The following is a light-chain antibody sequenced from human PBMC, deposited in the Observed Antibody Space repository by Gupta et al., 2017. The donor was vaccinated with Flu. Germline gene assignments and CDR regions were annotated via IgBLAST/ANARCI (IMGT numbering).Light chain of an antibody. CDR1: TSNVGTYNL. V-gene: IGLV2-23*02. CDR2: EVT. CDR3: CSYAGGRSYV. Sequence: QSALTQPASVSGSPGQSIAISCTGTTSNVGTYNLVSWFQQHPGKAPRLILYEVTKRTSGVSDRFSGSKSGYTASLTISGLQVDDEADYYCCSYAGGRSYVFGTGTKLTVI. J-gene: IGLJ1*01.